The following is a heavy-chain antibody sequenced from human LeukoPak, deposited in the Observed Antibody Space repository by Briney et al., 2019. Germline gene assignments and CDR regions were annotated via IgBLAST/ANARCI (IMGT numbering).Heavy chain of an antibody. CDR2: IYPGDSET. J-gene: IGHJ4*02. Sequence: GESLKISCKGSGYSFTSYWIGWVRQMPGKGLERMGIIYPGDSETRYSPSFQGQVTISVDKSISTAYLQWSSLKDSDTAMYYCARQEVGAGTDYWGQGTLVTVSS. CDR1: GYSFTSYW. CDR3: ARQEVGAGTDY. D-gene: IGHD1-26*01. V-gene: IGHV5-51*01.